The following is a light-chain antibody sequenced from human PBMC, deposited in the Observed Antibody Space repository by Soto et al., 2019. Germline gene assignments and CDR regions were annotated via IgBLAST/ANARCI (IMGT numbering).Light chain of an antibody. CDR3: QQYNSWLWT. CDR1: QRVSARY. V-gene: IGKV3-15*01. Sequence: EIVLTQSPATPSLSPGERATLSCRASQRVSARYLAWYHQKPGQAPRLLIFGASDRATGIPARFSGSGSGTEFTLIISSLQSEDSAVYYCQQYNSWLWTFGQGTKVDIK. CDR2: GAS. J-gene: IGKJ1*01.